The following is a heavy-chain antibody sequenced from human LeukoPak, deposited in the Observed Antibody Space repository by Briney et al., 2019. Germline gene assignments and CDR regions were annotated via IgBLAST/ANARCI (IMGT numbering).Heavy chain of an antibody. CDR1: GYSFTSYW. V-gene: IGHV5-51*01. CDR3: ARTSGGSGSYYNGDFDY. J-gene: IGHJ4*02. CDR2: IYPGDSDT. Sequence: GESLKISCKGSGYSFTSYWIGWVRQMPGKGLEWMGIIYPGDSDTRYSPSFQGQATISADKSISTAYLQWSSLKASDTAMYYCARTSGGSGSYYNGDFDYWGQGTLVTVSS. D-gene: IGHD3-10*01.